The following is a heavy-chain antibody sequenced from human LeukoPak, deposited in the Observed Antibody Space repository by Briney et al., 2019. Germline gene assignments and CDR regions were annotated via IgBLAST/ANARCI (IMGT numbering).Heavy chain of an antibody. D-gene: IGHD3-10*01. CDR1: GFTFSSYG. CDR3: AKRKDSGMAVRGVTDY. CDR2: ISYDGSNK. V-gene: IGHV3-30*18. Sequence: GRSLRLSCAAPGFTFSSYGMHWVRQAPGKGLEWVAVISYDGSNKYYADSVKGRFTISRDNSKNTLYLQMNSLGAEDTAVYYCAKRKDSGMAVRGVTDYWGQGTLVTVSS. J-gene: IGHJ4*02.